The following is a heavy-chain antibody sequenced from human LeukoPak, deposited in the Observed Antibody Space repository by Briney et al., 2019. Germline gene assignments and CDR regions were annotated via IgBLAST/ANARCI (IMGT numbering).Heavy chain of an antibody. CDR3: AKALLRYFDWHFDY. J-gene: IGHJ4*02. V-gene: IGHV3-30*04. CDR1: GFTFRMSG. Sequence: GGSLRLSCATSGFTFRMSGVHWVRQAPGKGLEWVALMSSDGIKSYYADSVKGRFTISRDNSKNTLFLIMNSLRADDTAVYCCAKALLRYFDWHFDYWGLGTLVTVSS. D-gene: IGHD3-9*01. CDR2: MSSDGIKS.